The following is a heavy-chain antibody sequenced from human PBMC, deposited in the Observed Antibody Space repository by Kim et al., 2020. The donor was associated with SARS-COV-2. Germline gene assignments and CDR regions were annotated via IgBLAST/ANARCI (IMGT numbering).Heavy chain of an antibody. Sequence: TYEADSEKGRFTISSDNSKNTLFLRMSSLRADDTAIYYCARTSSTFKFPTWGQGTLVTVSS. D-gene: IGHD6-6*01. J-gene: IGHJ5*02. CDR3: ARTSSTFKFPT. CDR2: T. V-gene: IGHV3-53*01.